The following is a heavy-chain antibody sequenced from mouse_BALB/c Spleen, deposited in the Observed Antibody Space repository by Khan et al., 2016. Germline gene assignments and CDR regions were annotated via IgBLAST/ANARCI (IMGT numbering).Heavy chain of an antibody. CDR3: AREGVTTVVAKGLDF. J-gene: IGHJ2*01. V-gene: IGHV1S135*01. CDR2: IDPYNGGT. Sequence: VRLQQSGPELVKPGASVKVSCKASGYAFTSYNMYWVKQSHGKSLEWIGYIDPYNGGTNYNQKFKGKATLTGDKSSSTAYMHLNSLTSEDSAVYYCAREGVTTVVAKGLDFWGQGTTLTVSS. CDR1: GYAFTSYN. D-gene: IGHD1-1*01.